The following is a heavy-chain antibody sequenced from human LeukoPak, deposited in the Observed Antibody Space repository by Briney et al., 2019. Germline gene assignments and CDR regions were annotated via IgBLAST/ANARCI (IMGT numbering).Heavy chain of an antibody. J-gene: IGHJ4*02. CDR3: ARVHPRAPTVTTYYFDY. D-gene: IGHD4-17*01. CDR1: GYTFTSYG. CDR2: ISAYNGNT. Sequence: GASVKVSCKASGYTFTSYGISWVRQAPGQGLEWMGWISAYNGNTNYAQKFQGRVTITADESTSTAYMELSSLRSEDTAVYYCARVHPRAPTVTTYYFDYWGQGTLVTVSS. V-gene: IGHV1-18*01.